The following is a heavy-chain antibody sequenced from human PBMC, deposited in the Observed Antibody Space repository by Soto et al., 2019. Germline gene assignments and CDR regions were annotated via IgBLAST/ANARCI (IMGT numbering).Heavy chain of an antibody. J-gene: IGHJ5*02. V-gene: IGHV4-59*08. Sequence: SETLSLTCTVSGGSISSYYWSWIRQPPGKGLEWIGYIYYSGSTNYNPSLKSRVTISVDTSKNQFSLKLSSVTAADTAVYYCARQSGWFDPWGQGTLVTVSS. CDR1: GGSISSYY. CDR2: IYYSGST. CDR3: ARQSGWFDP.